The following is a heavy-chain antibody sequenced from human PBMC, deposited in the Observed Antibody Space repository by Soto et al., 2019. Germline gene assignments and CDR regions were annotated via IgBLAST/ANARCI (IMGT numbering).Heavy chain of an antibody. J-gene: IGHJ4*02. D-gene: IGHD2-15*01. CDR1: GGSFSGYY. CDR2: INHSGST. CDR3: GRQTRWQYYFDY. Sequence: SETLSLTCAVYGGSFSGYYWSWIRQPPGKGLEWIGEINHSGSTIYNPSLKSRVTISVDTSKNQFSLKLSSVTAADTAVYYCGRQTRWQYYFDYWGQGTPVTVSS. V-gene: IGHV4-34*01.